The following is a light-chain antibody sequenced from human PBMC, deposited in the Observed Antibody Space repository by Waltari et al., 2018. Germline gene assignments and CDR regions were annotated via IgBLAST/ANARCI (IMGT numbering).Light chain of an antibody. CDR2: DVS. CDR1: NSDVGGYDY. J-gene: IGLJ2*01. V-gene: IGLV2-14*03. Sequence: QYALTQPASVSGSPGQSITISCTGTNSDVGGYDYVSWYQQHPGKAPTLIIYDVSNRPSGVSNRFSGSKSGNTASLTISGLQAEDEADYYCNSYTSSSTRVFGGGTKLTVL. CDR3: NSYTSSSTRV.